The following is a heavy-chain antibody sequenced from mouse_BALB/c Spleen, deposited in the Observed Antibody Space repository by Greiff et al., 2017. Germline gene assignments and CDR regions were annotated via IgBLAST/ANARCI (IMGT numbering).Heavy chain of an antibody. CDR1: GYTFTSYW. V-gene: IGHV1-69*02. Sequence: QVQLKQPGAELVKPGASVKLSCKASGYTFTSYWMHWVKQRPGQGLEWIGEIDPSDSYTNYNQKFKGKATLTVDKSSSTAYMQLSSLTSEDSAVYYCASWYYGSSYNWYFDVWGAGTTVTVSS. J-gene: IGHJ1*01. D-gene: IGHD1-1*01. CDR2: IDPSDSYT. CDR3: ASWYYGSSYNWYFDV.